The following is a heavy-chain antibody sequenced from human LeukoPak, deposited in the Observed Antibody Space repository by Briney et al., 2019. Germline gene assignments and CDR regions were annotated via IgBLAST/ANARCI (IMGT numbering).Heavy chain of an antibody. CDR2: IYYSGST. CDR1: GGSISSYY. J-gene: IGHJ5*02. D-gene: IGHD6-6*01. CDR3: ARDQGYSSSSNWFDP. Sequence: PSETLSLTCTVSGGSISSYYWSWIRQPPGKGLEWIGYIYYSGSTNYNPSLKSRVTISVDTSKNQFSLKLSSVTAADTAVYYCARDQGYSSSSNWFDPWGQGTLVTVSS. V-gene: IGHV4-59*01.